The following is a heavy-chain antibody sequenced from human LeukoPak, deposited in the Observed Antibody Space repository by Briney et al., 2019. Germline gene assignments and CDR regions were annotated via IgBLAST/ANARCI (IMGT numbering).Heavy chain of an antibody. Sequence: GGSLRLSCAASGFTFSSYWMTWVRQAPGKGLEWVANIKQDGSDKYYVDSVKGRFSISRDNAKNSLYLQMNSLRAEDTAVYYCAREPYYYDSSGHDYWGQGTLVTVSS. CDR1: GFTFSSYW. V-gene: IGHV3-7*01. J-gene: IGHJ4*02. CDR3: AREPYYYDSSGHDY. CDR2: IKQDGSDK. D-gene: IGHD3-22*01.